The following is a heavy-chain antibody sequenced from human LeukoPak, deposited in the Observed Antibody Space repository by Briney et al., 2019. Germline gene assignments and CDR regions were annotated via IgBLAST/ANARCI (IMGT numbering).Heavy chain of an antibody. CDR3: AKSMVSGSSHWYFDL. CDR2: ISWDGGST. Sequence: GRSLRLSCAASGFTFDDYTMHWVRQAPGKGLEWVSLISWDGGSTYYADSVKGRFTISRDNSKNSLCLQMNSLRTEDTALYYCAKSMVSGSSHWYFDLWGRGTLVTVSS. V-gene: IGHV3-43*01. D-gene: IGHD3-10*01. J-gene: IGHJ2*01. CDR1: GFTFDDYT.